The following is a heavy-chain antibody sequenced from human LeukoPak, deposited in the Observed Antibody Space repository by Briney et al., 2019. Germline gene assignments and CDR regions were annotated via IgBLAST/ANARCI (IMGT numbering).Heavy chain of an antibody. Sequence: GGSLRLSCAASGFTFSSYAMSWVRQSPRKGLEWVSAISDSTDNTYYADSVKGRFTISRDNSKNTLYLQMSSLRAEDTAVYYCAKDTASSWWYFDLWGRGTLVTVSS. D-gene: IGHD5-18*01. CDR1: GFTFSSYA. V-gene: IGHV3-23*01. J-gene: IGHJ2*01. CDR2: ISDSTDNT. CDR3: AKDTASSWWYFDL.